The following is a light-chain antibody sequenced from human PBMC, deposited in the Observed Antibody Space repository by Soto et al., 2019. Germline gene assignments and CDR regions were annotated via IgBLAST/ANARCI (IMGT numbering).Light chain of an antibody. CDR3: QQRSNWPPLT. CDR1: QTVRNNY. J-gene: IGKJ4*01. V-gene: IGKV3D-20*02. Sequence: EIVMTQSPATLSVSPGERATLSRRASQTVRNNYLAWYQQKPGQAPRLLIYDASSRATGIPDRFSGSGSGTDFTLTISSLEPEDFAVYYCQQRSNWPPLTFGGGTKVDIK. CDR2: DAS.